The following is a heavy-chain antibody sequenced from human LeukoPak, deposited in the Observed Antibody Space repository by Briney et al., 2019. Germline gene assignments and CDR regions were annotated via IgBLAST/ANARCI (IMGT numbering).Heavy chain of an antibody. D-gene: IGHD3-22*01. Sequence: SETLSLTCTVSGYSISSGHYWSWIRQPPGKGLEWIGSIYHSGSTYYNPSLKSRVTISVDTSKNQFSLKLSSVTAADTAVYYCARKVGVYYPFDYWGQGTLVTVSS. V-gene: IGHV4-38-2*02. CDR2: IYHSGST. J-gene: IGHJ4*02. CDR1: GYSISSGHY. CDR3: ARKVGVYYPFDY.